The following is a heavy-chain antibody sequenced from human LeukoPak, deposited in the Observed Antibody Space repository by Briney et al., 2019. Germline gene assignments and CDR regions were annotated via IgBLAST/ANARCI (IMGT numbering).Heavy chain of an antibody. CDR1: GFTFSSYA. Sequence: GGSLRLSCAASGFTFSSYAMGWVRQLPGGGLEWVSTISPAGGTTYYAESMKGRFTISRDNSKSTLYLQMNSLRAEDTAVYYCAKDRGYNWNDGFDYWGQGTLVTVSS. D-gene: IGHD1-1*01. CDR3: AKDRGYNWNDGFDY. J-gene: IGHJ4*02. V-gene: IGHV3-23*01. CDR2: ISPAGGTT.